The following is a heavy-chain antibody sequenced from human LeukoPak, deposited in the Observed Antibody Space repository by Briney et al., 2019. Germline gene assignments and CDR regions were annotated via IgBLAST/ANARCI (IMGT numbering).Heavy chain of an antibody. J-gene: IGHJ4*02. V-gene: IGHV3-21*01. CDR3: ARGGSGSYYHLFDY. CDR1: GFTFSSYS. D-gene: IGHD3-10*01. CDR2: ISSSSSSYI. Sequence: PGGSLRLSCAASGFTFSSYSMNWVRQAPGKGLEWVSSISSSSSSYIYYADSVKGRFTISRDNAKNSLYLQMNSLRAEDTAVYYCARGGSGSYYHLFDYWGQGTLVTVSS.